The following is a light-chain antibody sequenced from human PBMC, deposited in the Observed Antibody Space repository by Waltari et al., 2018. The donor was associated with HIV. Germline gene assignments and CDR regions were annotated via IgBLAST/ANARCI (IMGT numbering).Light chain of an antibody. Sequence: EVVMTQSPATLSVSQGQRVTLSCRASQNVSSDLAWLQQRPGQAPRLLIYDAMTRAAGIPARISGRGSGTEFSLTISSLQSEDVAIYYCQQYNNWPPWTFGQGTK. J-gene: IGKJ1*01. CDR1: QNVSSD. CDR3: QQYNNWPPWT. CDR2: DAM. V-gene: IGKV3D-15*01.